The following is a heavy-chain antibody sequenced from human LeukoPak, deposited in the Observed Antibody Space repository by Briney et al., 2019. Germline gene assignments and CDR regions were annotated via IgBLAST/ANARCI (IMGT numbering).Heavy chain of an antibody. CDR1: GFTFSTYS. D-gene: IGHD5-18*01. CDR3: ARGVSGYNYGPVDY. CDR2: ISSSSSYI. Sequence: PGGSLRLSCAASGFTFSTYSMNWVRQAPGKGLEWVSSISSSSSYIFYADSVKGRFTISRDNAKNSLYLQMNSLRAEDTAVYYCARGVSGYNYGPVDYWGQGTLVTVSS. J-gene: IGHJ4*02. V-gene: IGHV3-21*04.